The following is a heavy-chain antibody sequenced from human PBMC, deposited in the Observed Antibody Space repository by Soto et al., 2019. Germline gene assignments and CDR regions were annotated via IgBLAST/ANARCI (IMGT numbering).Heavy chain of an antibody. CDR1: GGTFSRYS. Sequence: QVELVQSGAEVKKPGSSVKVSCKASGGTFSRYSITWERQAPGNGLEWIGRIIPIFGIASYAQKFQGRVTITADESTSTAYMELSSLRSDDTAVYYCAREDRDRETGLVPAAIDGMDVWGQGTTVTVSS. CDR2: IIPIFGIA. D-gene: IGHD2-2*01. J-gene: IGHJ6*02. CDR3: AREDRDRETGLVPAAIDGMDV. V-gene: IGHV1-69*08.